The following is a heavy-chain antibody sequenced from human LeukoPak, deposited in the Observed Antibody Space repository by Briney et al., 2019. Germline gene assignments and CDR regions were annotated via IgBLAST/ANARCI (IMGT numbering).Heavy chain of an antibody. Sequence: GGFLRLSCAASGFTFSSYGMHWVRQAPGKGLEWVAFIRYDGSNKYYTDSVKGRFTISRDNSKNTLFLQMNSLRAEDTAVYYCAKEAQGCSITSCYFDSWGQGTLVTVSS. V-gene: IGHV3-30*02. CDR1: GFTFSSYG. D-gene: IGHD2-2*01. CDR2: IRYDGSNK. CDR3: AKEAQGCSITSCYFDS. J-gene: IGHJ4*02.